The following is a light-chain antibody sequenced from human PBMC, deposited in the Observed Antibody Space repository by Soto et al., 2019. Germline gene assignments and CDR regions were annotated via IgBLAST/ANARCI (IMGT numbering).Light chain of an antibody. Sequence: DIQMTQSPSSLSASVGDRVTITCRASENIRSYLNWYLHKPGKAPKLLIYAASTLQSGVPSRFSGSGSGTHFTLTIINLQPEDCATYFCQQSYNSPPTFGQGTKVEI. CDR1: ENIRSY. CDR2: AAS. CDR3: QQSYNSPPT. V-gene: IGKV1-39*01. J-gene: IGKJ1*01.